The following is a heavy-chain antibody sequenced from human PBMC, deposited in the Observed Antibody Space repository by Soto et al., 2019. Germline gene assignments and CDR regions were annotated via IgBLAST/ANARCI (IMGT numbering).Heavy chain of an antibody. CDR3: ASDFTGSSGPTRGMEV. J-gene: IGHJ6*02. CDR1: GGSISSGGYY. CDR2: MYYSGST. D-gene: IGHD6-19*01. Sequence: QVQLQESGPGLVKPSQTLSLTCTVSGGSISSGGYYWSWIRQHPGKGLEWIGYMYYSGSTYYNPSPQSRVTISVDTSKNQFSLKLTSATAADTAVYYCASDFTGSSGPTRGMEVWGQGTTVTVSS. V-gene: IGHV4-31*03.